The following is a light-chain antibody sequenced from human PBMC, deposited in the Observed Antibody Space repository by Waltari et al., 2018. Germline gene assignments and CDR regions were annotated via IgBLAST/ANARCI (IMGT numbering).Light chain of an antibody. V-gene: IGKV4-1*01. CDR1: QNVLYSSNNKNY. J-gene: IGKJ5*01. CDR3: QQYYTSPIT. CDR2: WAS. Sequence: DIVMTQSPDSLAVSLGERATIHCKSSQNVLYSSNNKNYLAWYQQKPGQPPKLLIYWASTRESGVPDRFSGSGSGTDFTLTITSLQAEDVAVYYCQQYYTSPITFGQGTRLEI.